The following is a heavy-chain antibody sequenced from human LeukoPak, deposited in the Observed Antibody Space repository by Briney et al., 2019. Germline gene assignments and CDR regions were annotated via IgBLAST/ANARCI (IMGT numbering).Heavy chain of an antibody. V-gene: IGHV1-24*01. CDR1: GYTLTELS. D-gene: IGHD1-26*01. CDR3: ATGSGSYGPSRPYQH. J-gene: IGHJ1*01. Sequence: ASVKVSCKVSGYTLTELSMHWVRQAPGKGLXXXXXXXPEDGETIYAQKFQGRVTMTEDTSTDTAYMELSSLRSEDTAVYYCATGSGSYGPSRPYQHWGQGTLVTVSS. CDR2: XXPEDGET.